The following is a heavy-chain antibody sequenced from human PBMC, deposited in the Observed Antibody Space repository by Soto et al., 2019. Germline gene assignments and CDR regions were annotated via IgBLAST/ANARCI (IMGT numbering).Heavy chain of an antibody. V-gene: IGHV4-59*01. J-gene: IGHJ5*02. CDR2: IYYSGST. CDR3: ARSRVAATIWVRYWFDP. CDR1: GGSISSYY. Sequence: QVQLQESGPGLVKPSETLSLTCTVSGGSISSYYWSWIRQPPGKGLEWIGYIYYSGSTNYNPSLKSRVPISVDTSKNQFSLKLSSVTAADTAVYYCARSRVAATIWVRYWFDPWGQGTLVTVSS. D-gene: IGHD2-15*01.